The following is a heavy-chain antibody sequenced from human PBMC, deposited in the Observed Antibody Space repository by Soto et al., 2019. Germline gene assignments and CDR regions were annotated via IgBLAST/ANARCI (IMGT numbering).Heavy chain of an antibody. CDR2: ISGGGGST. D-gene: IGHD3-9*01. V-gene: IGHV3-23*01. Sequence: EVQLLESGGGFVQPGESLRLSCVASGFTFSLSAMSWVRQAPWRGLEWVSSISGGGGSTEYTDSVKGRFTISRDNSKDTVHLQMNSLRAEDTAVYYCAKGPEYDILTGCDYWGQGALVTVSS. J-gene: IGHJ4*02. CDR1: GFTFSLSA. CDR3: AKGPEYDILTGCDY.